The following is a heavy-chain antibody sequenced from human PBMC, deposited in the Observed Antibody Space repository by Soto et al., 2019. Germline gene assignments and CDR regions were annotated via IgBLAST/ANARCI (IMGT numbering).Heavy chain of an antibody. J-gene: IGHJ5*02. Sequence: HPGGSLRLSCAASGFTFNNYAMHWVRQAPGKGLEWVAVISFDGSNKYYADSVKGRFTISRDNSKNTLYLQMNSLRAEDTAVYYCARDLSNWNYESPQAPWGQGTLVTVSS. CDR3: ARDLSNWNYESPQAP. V-gene: IGHV3-30-3*01. D-gene: IGHD1-7*01. CDR2: ISFDGSNK. CDR1: GFTFNNYA.